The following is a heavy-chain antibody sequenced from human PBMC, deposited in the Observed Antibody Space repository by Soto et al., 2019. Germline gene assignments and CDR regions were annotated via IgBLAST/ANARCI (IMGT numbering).Heavy chain of an antibody. J-gene: IGHJ4*02. Sequence: EVQLLESGGDLVQPGGCLRLSCAASGFTFSNNAMSWVRQAPGKGLEWVSAISGSGDSTYYADSVKGRFTISRDISKNTMYLQMNSLRAEDTDVYDCGKDRARSPHDFWGQGTLVTVSS. V-gene: IGHV3-23*01. CDR2: ISGSGDST. CDR3: GKDRARSPHDF. D-gene: IGHD6-19*01. CDR1: GFTFSNNA.